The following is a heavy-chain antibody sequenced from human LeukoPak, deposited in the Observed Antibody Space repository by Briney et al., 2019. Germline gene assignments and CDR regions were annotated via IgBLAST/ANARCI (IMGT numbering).Heavy chain of an antibody. J-gene: IGHJ4*02. CDR2: IKQDGSEK. V-gene: IGHV3-7*01. CDR1: GYTVSSNY. CDR3: ARGDWCSGGSCQPPY. D-gene: IGHD2-15*01. Sequence: PGGCLRLSCAASGYTVSSNYMSWVRQAPGKGLEWVANIKQDGSEKYYVDSVKGRFTISRDNAKNSLYLQMNSLRAEDTAVYYCARGDWCSGGSCQPPYWGQGTLVTVSS.